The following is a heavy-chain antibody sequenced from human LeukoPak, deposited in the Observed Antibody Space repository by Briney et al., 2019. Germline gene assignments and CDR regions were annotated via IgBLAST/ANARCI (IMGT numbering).Heavy chain of an antibody. CDR2: INHSGRT. D-gene: IGHD3-10*01. V-gene: IGHV4-34*01. CDR3: ARSRRRTMVRGVITSSGSLHFDY. J-gene: IGHJ4*02. Sequence: NPSETLSLTCAVYGGSFSGYYWSWIRQPPGKGLEWIGEINHSGRTNYNPSLKSRVTISVDTSKNQFSLKLSSVTAADTAVYYCARSRRRTMVRGVITSSGSLHFDYWGQGTLVTVSS. CDR1: GGSFSGYY.